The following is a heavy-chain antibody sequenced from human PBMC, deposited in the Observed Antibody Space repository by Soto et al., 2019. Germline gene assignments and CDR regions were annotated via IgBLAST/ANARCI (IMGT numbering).Heavy chain of an antibody. V-gene: IGHV3-7*05. CDR2: IKQDGSER. D-gene: IGHD6-13*01. Sequence: GGSLRLSCAASGFTFSTYWMSWVRQAPGRGLEWVAIIKQDGSERYSVDSVKGRFTISRDNAKNSLYLQMNSLRAEDTAMYYCARTTDASSWHLFDYWGQGTLVTVSS. CDR1: GFTFSTYW. CDR3: ARTTDASSWHLFDY. J-gene: IGHJ4*02.